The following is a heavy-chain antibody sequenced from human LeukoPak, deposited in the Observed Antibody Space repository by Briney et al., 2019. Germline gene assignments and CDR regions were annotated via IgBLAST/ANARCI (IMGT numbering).Heavy chain of an antibody. Sequence: SQTLSLTCAISGDSVSSNSAAWNWIRQSPSRGLEWLGRTYYRSKWYNDYAVSVKSRITINPGTSKNQFSLQLNSVTLEDTAVYYCARGTQWLVEFDYWGQGTLVTVSS. CDR3: ARGTQWLVEFDY. J-gene: IGHJ4*02. D-gene: IGHD6-19*01. CDR2: TYYRSKWYN. CDR1: GDSVSSNSAA. V-gene: IGHV6-1*01.